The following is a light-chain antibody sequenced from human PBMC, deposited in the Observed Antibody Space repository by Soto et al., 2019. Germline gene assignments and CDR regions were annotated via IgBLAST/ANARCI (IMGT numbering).Light chain of an antibody. CDR1: QDISNY. CDR2: DAS. CDR3: QQYDNLPIT. V-gene: IGKV1-33*01. Sequence: IQMTHSPSSLSASVGDRVTITCQASQDISNYLNWHQQKPGKAPKLLIYDASNLETGVPSRFSGSGSGTDFTFTISSLQPEDIATYYCQQYDNLPITFGQGTRLEI. J-gene: IGKJ5*01.